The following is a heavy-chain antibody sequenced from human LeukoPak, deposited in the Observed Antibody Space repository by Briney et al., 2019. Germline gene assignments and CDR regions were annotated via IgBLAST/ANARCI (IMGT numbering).Heavy chain of an antibody. CDR3: AKDIGPRRNVDY. CDR1: GFTFSSYG. J-gene: IGHJ4*02. Sequence: GGSLRLSCAASGFTFSSYGMRWVRQARGKGLEWVSAIGSGSGTYYADSVKGRFTISRDNSKNTVYLQMNSLRAEDTAVYYCAKDIGPRRNVDYWGQGTLVTVSS. V-gene: IGHV3-23*01. CDR2: IGSGSGT.